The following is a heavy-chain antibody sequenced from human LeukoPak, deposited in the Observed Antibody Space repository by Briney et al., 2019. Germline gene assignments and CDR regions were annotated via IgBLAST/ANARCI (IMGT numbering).Heavy chain of an antibody. CDR1: GYTFTSYY. Sequence: EASVKVSCKASGYTFTSYYMHWVRQAPGQGLEWMGIINPSGGSTSYAQKFQGRVTMTRDTSTSTVYMELSSLRSEDTAVYYCARVTHPVVVPYYFDYWGQGTLVTVSS. J-gene: IGHJ4*02. CDR3: ARVTHPVVVPYYFDY. D-gene: IGHD2-21*01. V-gene: IGHV1-46*01. CDR2: INPSGGST.